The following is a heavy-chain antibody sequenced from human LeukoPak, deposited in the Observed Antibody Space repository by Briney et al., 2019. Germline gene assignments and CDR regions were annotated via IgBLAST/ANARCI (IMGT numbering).Heavy chain of an antibody. CDR3: ARDAAKGQYYGMDV. J-gene: IGHJ6*02. CDR1: GGTFSSYA. V-gene: IGHV1-69*04. Sequence: SVKVSCKASGGTFSSYAISWVRQAPGQGLEWMGRIIPILGISNYAQKFQGRVTITADKSTSTAYMELSSLRSEDTAVYYCARDAAKGQYYGMDVWGQGTTVTVSS. CDR2: IIPILGIS. D-gene: IGHD6-25*01.